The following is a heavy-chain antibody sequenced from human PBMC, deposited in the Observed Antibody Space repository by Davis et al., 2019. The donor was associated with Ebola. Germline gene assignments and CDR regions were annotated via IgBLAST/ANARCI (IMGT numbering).Heavy chain of an antibody. CDR3: ARGGGSENYARWFDP. CDR1: GFTFSNYA. V-gene: IGHV3-23*01. D-gene: IGHD3-10*01. CDR2: ISGGGGRI. J-gene: IGHJ5*02. Sequence: GGSLRLSCAASGFTFSNYAMSWVRQAPGKGLEWVSSISGGGGRIYYADSVKGRFTISRDNLKNMLYLQMNSLRAEDTAVYFCARGGGSENYARWFDPWGQGTLVTVSS.